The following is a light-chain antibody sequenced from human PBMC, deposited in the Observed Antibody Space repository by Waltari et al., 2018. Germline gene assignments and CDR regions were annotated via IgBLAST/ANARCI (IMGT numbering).Light chain of an antibody. J-gene: IGLJ1*01. Sequence: QSALTQPASVSGSPGQSITIPCTGTSSDVGHYNLVSWYQQHPGKAPKLMIYEVSQRPSGVSNRFSGSKSGNTASLTISGLQPEDETDYYCCSYAGHSTYVFGTGTKVTVL. CDR2: EVS. CDR1: SSDVGHYNL. V-gene: IGLV2-23*02. CDR3: CSYAGHSTYV.